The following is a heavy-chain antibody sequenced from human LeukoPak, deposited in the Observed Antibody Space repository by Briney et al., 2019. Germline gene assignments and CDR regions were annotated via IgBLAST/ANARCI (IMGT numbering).Heavy chain of an antibody. J-gene: IGHJ4*02. CDR1: GFTFSSYA. V-gene: IGHV3-30-3*01. CDR3: AGGDGWFGELLSFDY. D-gene: IGHD3-10*01. CDR2: ISYDGSNK. Sequence: GRSLRLSCAASGFTFSSYAMHWVRQAPGKGLEWVAVISYDGSNKYYADSVKGRFTISRDNAKNSLYLQMNSLRDEDTVVYFCAGGDGWFGELLSFDYWGQGTLVTVSS.